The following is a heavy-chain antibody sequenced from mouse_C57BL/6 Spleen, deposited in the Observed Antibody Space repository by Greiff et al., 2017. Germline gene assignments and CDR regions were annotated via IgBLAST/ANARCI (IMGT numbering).Heavy chain of an antibody. J-gene: IGHJ4*01. V-gene: IGHV1-55*01. CDR3: ARAAQAGAMDY. D-gene: IGHD3-2*02. Sequence: VQLQQPGAELVKPGASVKMSCKASGYTFTSYWMTWVKQRPGQGLEWIGDIYPGSGSTNYNGKFKGKATLTVDTSSSTAYMQLSSLTSEDSAVYYCARAAQAGAMDYWGQGTSVTVSS. CDR1: GYTFTSYW. CDR2: IYPGSGST.